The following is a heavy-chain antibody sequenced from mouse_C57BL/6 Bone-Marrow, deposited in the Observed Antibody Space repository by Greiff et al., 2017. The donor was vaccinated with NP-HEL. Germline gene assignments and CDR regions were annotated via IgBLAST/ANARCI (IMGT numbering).Heavy chain of an antibody. CDR1: GYAFSSSW. V-gene: IGHV1-82*01. D-gene: IGHD2-1*01. CDR2: IYPGDGDT. J-gene: IGHJ4*01. CDR3: AREDYGNFKGYAMDY. Sequence: QVQLQQSGPELVKPGASVKISCKASGYAFSSSWMNWVKPRPGKGLEWIGRIYPGDGDTNYNGKFKGKATLTADKSSSTAYMQLSSLTSEDSAVYFCAREDYGNFKGYAMDYWGQGTSVTVSS.